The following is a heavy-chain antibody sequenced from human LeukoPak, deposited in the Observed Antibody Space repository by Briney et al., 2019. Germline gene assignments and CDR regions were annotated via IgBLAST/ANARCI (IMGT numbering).Heavy chain of an antibody. CDR1: GFSLSSYW. D-gene: IGHD5-24*01. CDR3: ARNTDRDAYMAS. V-gene: IGHV3-7*01. J-gene: IGHJ5*02. Sequence: LPGGSLRLSCEVTGFSLSSYWMSWVRQAPGKGLEWVANIKRDGTETHYGDSVKGRFTISRDNAKNSLYLQLNSLRGEDTAVYYCARNTDRDAYMASWGQGTLVTVSS. CDR2: IKRDGTET.